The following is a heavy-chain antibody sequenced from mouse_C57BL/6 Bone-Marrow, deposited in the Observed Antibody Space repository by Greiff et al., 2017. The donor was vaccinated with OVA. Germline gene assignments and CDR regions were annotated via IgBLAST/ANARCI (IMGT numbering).Heavy chain of an antibody. V-gene: IGHV5-4*01. Sequence: DVQLVESGGGLVKPGGSLKLSCAASGFTFSSYAMSWVRQTPEKRLEWVATISDGGSYTYYPDNVKGRFTISRDNAKNNLYLQMSHLKSEDTAMYYCARDKALEDFDVWGTGTTVTVSS. J-gene: IGHJ1*03. D-gene: IGHD3-2*02. CDR1: GFTFSSYA. CDR2: ISDGGSYT. CDR3: ARDKALEDFDV.